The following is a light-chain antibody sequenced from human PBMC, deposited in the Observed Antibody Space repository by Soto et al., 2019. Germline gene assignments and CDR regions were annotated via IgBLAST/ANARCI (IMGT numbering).Light chain of an antibody. J-gene: IGLJ2*01. CDR1: TGAVTSGYY. Sequence: QAVVTQEPSLTVSPGGTVTLTCASSTGAVTSGYYPNWFQQKPGQAPRALIYSTNNKYSWTPARFSGSLLGGKAALTLSGVQPEDEAEYYCLLYYGGVHSVVFGGGTTLTVL. CDR3: LLYYGGVHSVV. V-gene: IGLV7-43*01. CDR2: STN.